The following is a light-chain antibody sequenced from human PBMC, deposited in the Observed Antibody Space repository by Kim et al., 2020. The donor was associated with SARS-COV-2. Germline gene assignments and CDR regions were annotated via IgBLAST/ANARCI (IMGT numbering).Light chain of an antibody. CDR1: QRVGNRY. Sequence: YPGEKATPSCRASQRVGNRYITGSQQNPGQAPRLLIYGASTRASGTPDRFSGSGSGTDFTLTISRLEPEDFAVYYCQQHGSSEVTFGGGTKVDIK. CDR3: QQHGSSEVT. V-gene: IGKV3-20*01. J-gene: IGKJ4*01. CDR2: GAS.